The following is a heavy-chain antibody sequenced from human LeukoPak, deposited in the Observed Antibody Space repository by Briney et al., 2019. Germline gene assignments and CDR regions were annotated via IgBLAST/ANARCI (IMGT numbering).Heavy chain of an antibody. Sequence: GGSLRLSCAASGFTFSSYAMSWVRQAPGKGLEWVSAISGSGGSTYYADSVKGRFTICRDNSKKTMYLQMNRLRAEDTAVYYCAKSVVVPAAHFDYWGQGTLVTVSS. V-gene: IGHV3-23*01. CDR3: AKSVVVPAAHFDY. J-gene: IGHJ4*02. D-gene: IGHD2-2*01. CDR2: ISGSGGST. CDR1: GFTFSSYA.